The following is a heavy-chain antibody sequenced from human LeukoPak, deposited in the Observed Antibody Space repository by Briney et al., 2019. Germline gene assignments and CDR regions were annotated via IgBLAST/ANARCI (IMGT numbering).Heavy chain of an antibody. CDR2: MNHNGST. J-gene: IGHJ3*02. Sequence: SETLSLTCAVYGGSFSGYYWSWIRQPPGKGLEWIGEMNHNGSTNYNPSLKSRVTISVDTSKNQFSLKLSSVTAADTAVYYCASPLGYSGRSDAFDIWGQGTMVTVST. CDR3: ASPLGYSGRSDAFDI. CDR1: GGSFSGYY. V-gene: IGHV4-34*01. D-gene: IGHD1-26*01.